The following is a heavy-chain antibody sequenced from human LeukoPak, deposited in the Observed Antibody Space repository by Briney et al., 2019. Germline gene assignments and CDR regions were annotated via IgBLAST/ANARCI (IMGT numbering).Heavy chain of an antibody. CDR1: GFTFSSYA. CDR3: APGRWELIHFDY. J-gene: IGHJ4*02. CDR2: ISGSGGST. V-gene: IGHV3-23*01. Sequence: GGSLRLSCAASGFTFSSYAMSWVRQAPGKGLEWVSAISGSGGSTYYADSVKGRFTISRDNSKNTPYLQMNSLRAEDTAVYYCAPGRWELIHFDYWGQGTLVTVSS. D-gene: IGHD1-26*01.